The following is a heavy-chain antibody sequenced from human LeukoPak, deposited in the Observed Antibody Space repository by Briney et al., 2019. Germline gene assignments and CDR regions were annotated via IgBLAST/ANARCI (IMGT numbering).Heavy chain of an antibody. D-gene: IGHD6-13*01. J-gene: IGHJ3*02. CDR3: ARVRRAAAGIYDAFDI. CDR1: GFTFSSYS. Sequence: GGSLRLSCAASGFTFSSYSMSWVRQAPGKGLEWVAVIPYDGSNKYYADSVKGRFTISRDNSKNTLYLQMNSLRAEDTAVYYCARVRRAAAGIYDAFDIWGQGTMVTVSS. CDR2: IPYDGSNK. V-gene: IGHV3-30*04.